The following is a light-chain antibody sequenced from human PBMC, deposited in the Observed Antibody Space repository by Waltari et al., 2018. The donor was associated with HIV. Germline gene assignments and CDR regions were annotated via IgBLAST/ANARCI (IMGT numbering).Light chain of an antibody. CDR2: EVS. CDR3: SSYTSSSTVV. Sequence: QSALPQPASVSGYPGQSITISCTGTSRDVGNYNYVSWYPPHPGKAPKVMIYEVSNRPSGVSNRFSGSKSGNTASLTISGLQAEDEADYYCSSYTSSSTVVFGGGTKLTVL. CDR1: SRDVGNYNY. V-gene: IGLV2-14*01. J-gene: IGLJ2*01.